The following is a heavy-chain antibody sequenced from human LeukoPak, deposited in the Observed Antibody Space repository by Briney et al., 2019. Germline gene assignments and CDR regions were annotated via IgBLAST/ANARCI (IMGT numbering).Heavy chain of an antibody. CDR3: AASVGTFLSFDI. Sequence: ASVKVSCKPSGYTLNEITVHWVRQAPGKGLERMGGFDPEEGETTYAQKFQGRVTMTEDTATDTAYMELTSLRFEDTAVYYCAASVGTFLSFDIWGQATMVTVSS. J-gene: IGHJ3*02. D-gene: IGHD2/OR15-2a*01. CDR2: FDPEEGET. V-gene: IGHV1-24*01. CDR1: GYTLNEIT.